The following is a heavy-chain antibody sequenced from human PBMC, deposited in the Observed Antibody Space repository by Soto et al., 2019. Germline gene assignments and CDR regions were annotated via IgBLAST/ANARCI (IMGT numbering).Heavy chain of an antibody. CDR1: GFTFNTYG. CDR2: IWYEGSDK. D-gene: IGHD2-15*01. Sequence: QVQLLESGGGVVQPGRSLRLSCAASGFTFNTYGMHWVRQAPGKGLEWVAVIWYEGSDKYYGDSVKGRFTISRDNSKNTLHLQMNSLRAEDTAVYYCARDVAHLAYMDVWGQGTTVTVSS. CDR3: ARDVAHLAYMDV. J-gene: IGHJ6*02. V-gene: IGHV3-33*01.